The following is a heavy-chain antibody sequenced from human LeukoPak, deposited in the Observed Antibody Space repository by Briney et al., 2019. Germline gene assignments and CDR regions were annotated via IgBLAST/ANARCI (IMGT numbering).Heavy chain of an antibody. D-gene: IGHD2-8*01. V-gene: IGHV1-69*13. J-gene: IGHJ4*02. CDR2: IIPIFGTA. Sequence: ASVKVSCKASGGTFSSYAISWVRQAPGQGLEWMGGIIPIFGTANYAQKFQGRVTITADESTSTAYMELSSLRSEDTAVYYCARRSLSGVGNFDYWGQGTLVTVPS. CDR3: ARRSLSGVGNFDY. CDR1: GGTFSSYA.